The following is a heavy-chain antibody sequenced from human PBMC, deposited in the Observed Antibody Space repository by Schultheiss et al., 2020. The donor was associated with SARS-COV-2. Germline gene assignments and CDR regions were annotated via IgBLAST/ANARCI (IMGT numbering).Heavy chain of an antibody. CDR2: IYYSGST. CDR3: ATTSGSYYQH. CDR1: GGSISSGDYY. J-gene: IGHJ1*01. V-gene: IGHV4-30-4*01. Sequence: SETLSLTCTVSGGSISSGDYYWSWIRQPPGKGLEWIGYIYYSGSTNYNPSLKSRVTISVDKSKNQFSLKLSSVTAADTAVYFCATTSGSYYQHWGQGTLVTVSS. D-gene: IGHD1-26*01.